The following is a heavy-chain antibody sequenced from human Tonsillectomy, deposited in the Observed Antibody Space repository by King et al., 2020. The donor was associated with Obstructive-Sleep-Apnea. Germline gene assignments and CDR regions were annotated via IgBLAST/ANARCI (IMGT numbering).Heavy chain of an antibody. D-gene: IGHD1-14*01. CDR3: ARGGQTGLYYFDY. Sequence: QVQLQESGPGLVKPSETLSLTCTVSGYSISSGYYWGWIRQPPGKGLEWIGSIYHSGSTYSNPSLTGRATISVDTSKNQFSLNLRSVTAADTAVYYCARGGQTGLYYFDYWGQGTLVTVSS. CDR1: GYSISSGYY. CDR2: IYHSGST. V-gene: IGHV4-38-2*02. J-gene: IGHJ4*02.